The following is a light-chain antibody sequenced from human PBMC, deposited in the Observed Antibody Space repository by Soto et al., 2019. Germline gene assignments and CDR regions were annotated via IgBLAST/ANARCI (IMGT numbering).Light chain of an antibody. J-gene: IGLJ3*02. CDR2: EVS. Sequence: QSVLTQPASVSGSPGQSITISCTGTSSDVGAYDYVSWYQQNPGKAPKLIISEVSDRPSGVSNRFSGSKSGNTASLTISGLQAEDEADYFCSSYTNTNTLWVFGGGTKVTVL. CDR1: SSDVGAYDY. CDR3: SSYTNTNTLWV. V-gene: IGLV2-14*01.